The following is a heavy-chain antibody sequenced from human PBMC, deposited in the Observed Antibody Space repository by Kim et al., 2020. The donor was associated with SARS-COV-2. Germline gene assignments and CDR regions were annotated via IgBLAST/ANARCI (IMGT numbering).Heavy chain of an antibody. CDR1: GFTFSSYD. CDR3: ARGMYYDFWSGYYPDAFDI. V-gene: IGHV3-13*01. D-gene: IGHD3-3*01. Sequence: GGSLRLSCAASGFTFSSYDMHWVRQATGKGLEWVSAIGTAGDTYYPGSVKGRFTISRENAKNSLYLQMNSLRAGDTAVYYCARGMYYDFWSGYYPDAFDIWGQGTMVTVSS. CDR2: IGTAGDT. J-gene: IGHJ3*02.